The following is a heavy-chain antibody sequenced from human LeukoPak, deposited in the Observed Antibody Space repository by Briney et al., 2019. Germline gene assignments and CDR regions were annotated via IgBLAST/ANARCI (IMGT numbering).Heavy chain of an antibody. J-gene: IGHJ4*02. CDR3: AKGLDYYDRSGYPY. V-gene: IGHV3-9*01. Sequence: PGGSLRLSCAASGFTFDDYAMHWVRQAPGKGLEWVSGIAWNTGNTGYADSVKGRFTISRDNAENSLYLQMNSLRAEDTAVYYCAKGLDYYDRSGYPYWGQGTLVTVSS. CDR1: GFTFDDYA. D-gene: IGHD3-22*01. CDR2: IAWNTGNT.